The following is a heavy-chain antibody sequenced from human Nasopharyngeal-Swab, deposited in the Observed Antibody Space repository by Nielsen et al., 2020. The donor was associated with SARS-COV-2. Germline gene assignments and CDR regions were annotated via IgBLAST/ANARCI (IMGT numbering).Heavy chain of an antibody. CDR2: INHTGST. CDR3: ARGGVACNDNTEGLDY. Sequence: SETLSLTCGVYGGPFNDHYWTWIRQPPGKGLEWIGEINHTGSTNYDPSLKSRVTISVDTSQRQFSLRLTSVTAADTAVYYCARGGVACNDNTEGLDYWGRGALVTVSS. J-gene: IGHJ4*02. D-gene: IGHD3-22*01. V-gene: IGHV4-34*01. CDR1: GGPFNDHY.